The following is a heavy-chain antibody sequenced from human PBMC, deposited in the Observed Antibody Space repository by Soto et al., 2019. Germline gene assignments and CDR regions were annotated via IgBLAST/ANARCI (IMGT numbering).Heavy chain of an antibody. J-gene: IGHJ4*02. CDR2: ISIDGSNE. CDR1: GITFGTLSNHG. V-gene: IGHV3-30*18. Sequence: GGYLRHSCAASGITFGTLSNHGMHWVRQATGKGLKWVAVISIDGSNEKYADSVKGRFTISRDNSKNTLYLQMNSLRAEDTAVYYCAKESYYESSAYAFDCWGQGT. CDR3: AKESYYESSAYAFDC. D-gene: IGHD3-22*01.